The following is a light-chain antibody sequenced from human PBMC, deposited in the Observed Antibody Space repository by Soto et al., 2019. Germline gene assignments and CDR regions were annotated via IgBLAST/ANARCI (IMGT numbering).Light chain of an antibody. Sequence: DMEMTQSPSSLSAFVGDRVTITCRASQSISNCLNWYQHKPGKVPKLLIYAASSLQSGVPTRFSGSGSGTDFTLTINSLQPEDFATYYCQQCYGTPLTFGGGTKIEIK. V-gene: IGKV1-39*01. J-gene: IGKJ4*01. CDR2: AAS. CDR3: QQCYGTPLT. CDR1: QSISNC.